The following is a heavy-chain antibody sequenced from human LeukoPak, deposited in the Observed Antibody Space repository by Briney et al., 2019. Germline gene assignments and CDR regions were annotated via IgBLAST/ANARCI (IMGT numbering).Heavy chain of an antibody. CDR1: GFIFNNYW. Sequence: GGSLRLSCAASGFIFNNYWMHWVRQAPGKGLMWVSRINGDGSTTAYADSVQGRFTISRDNAKNTLYLEVNSLRAEDTAVYYCATDLYYGDYVFEFWGQGTLVTVSS. CDR2: INGDGSTT. CDR3: ATDLYYGDYVFEF. J-gene: IGHJ4*02. V-gene: IGHV3-74*01. D-gene: IGHD4-17*01.